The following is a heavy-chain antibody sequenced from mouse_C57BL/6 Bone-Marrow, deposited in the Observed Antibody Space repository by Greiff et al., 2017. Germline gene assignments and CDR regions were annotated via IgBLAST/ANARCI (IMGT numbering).Heavy chain of an antibody. V-gene: IGHV7-1*01. CDR1: GFTFSDFY. J-gene: IGHJ4*01. Sequence: EVKLMESGGGLVQSGRSLRLSCATSGFTFSDFYMEWVRQAPGKGLEWIAASRNKANDYTTEYSASVKGRFIVSRDTSQSILYLQMNALRAEDTAIYYCARDAAGTSMGYWGQGTSVTVSS. CDR2: SRNKANDYTT. CDR3: ARDAAGTSMGY. D-gene: IGHD4-1*01.